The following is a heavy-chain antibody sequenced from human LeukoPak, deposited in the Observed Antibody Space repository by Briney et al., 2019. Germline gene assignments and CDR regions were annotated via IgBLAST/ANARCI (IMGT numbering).Heavy chain of an antibody. J-gene: IGHJ5*02. D-gene: IGHD2-15*01. CDR1: GGSFSGYY. Sequence: SETRSLTGAVYGGSFSGYYWSWIRQPPGRGLEWIGEINHSGSTNYNPSLKGRVTISGDSSKNQFSLKRSAVSAADTAVYSRASGRSAIDGYCRGGSCLTTPGGSPRDWFDPWGQGTLVTVSS. V-gene: IGHV4-34*01. CDR3: ASGRSAIDGYCRGGSCLTTPGGSPRDWFDP. CDR2: INHSGST.